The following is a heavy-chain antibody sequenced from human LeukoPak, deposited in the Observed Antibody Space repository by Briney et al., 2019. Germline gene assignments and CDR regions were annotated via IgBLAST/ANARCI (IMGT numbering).Heavy chain of an antibody. CDR3: GPPSGWFDP. D-gene: IGHD4-17*01. J-gene: IGHJ5*02. V-gene: IGHV1-8*01. CDR1: GYTFTSYD. CDR2: MNPNSGNT. Sequence: ASVKVSCKASGYTFTSYDISWVRQATGQGLEWMGWMNPNSGNTGYAQKFQGRVTMTRNTSIRSEDTAVYYCFLPRPVTTGVGPPSGWFDPWGQGTLVTVSS.